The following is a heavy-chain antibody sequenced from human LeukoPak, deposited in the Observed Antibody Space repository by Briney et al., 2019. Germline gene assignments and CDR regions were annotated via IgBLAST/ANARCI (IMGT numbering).Heavy chain of an antibody. CDR2: ISYDGSNK. V-gene: IGHV3-30*03. Sequence: GGSLRLSCAASGFTFSSYGMHWVRQAPGKGLEWVAVISYDGSNKYYADSVKGRFTISRDNSKNTLYLQMNSLRAEDTAVYYCARTQQWLVSPFDYWGQGTLVTVSS. CDR3: ARTQQWLVSPFDY. CDR1: GFTFSSYG. D-gene: IGHD6-19*01. J-gene: IGHJ4*02.